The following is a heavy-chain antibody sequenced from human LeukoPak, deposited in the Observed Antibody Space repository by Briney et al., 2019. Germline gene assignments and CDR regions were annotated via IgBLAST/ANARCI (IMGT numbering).Heavy chain of an antibody. V-gene: IGHV3-53*05. CDR3: AKGGGYEAQYYYYYLDV. J-gene: IGHJ6*03. CDR1: GFTVSSNY. CDR2: IYGGGST. D-gene: IGHD5-12*01. Sequence: GGSLRLSCAASGFTVSSNYMSWVRQAPGKGLEWVSVIYGGGSTYYADSVKGRFTISRDNSKNTLYLQMKSLRAEDTAVYYCAKGGGYEAQYYYYYLDVWGKGTTVTISS.